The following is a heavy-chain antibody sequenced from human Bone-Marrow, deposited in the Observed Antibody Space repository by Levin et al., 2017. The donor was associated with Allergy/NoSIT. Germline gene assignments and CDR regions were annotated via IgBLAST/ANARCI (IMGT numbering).Heavy chain of an antibody. J-gene: IGHJ4*02. CDR3: TTDGDGAPDN. Sequence: PGGSLRLSCAASGFTFSNAWMSWVRQAPGEGLEWVGRIKSKTDGESTHYAAPVKGRFTISRDDSKNTLYLQIDSLKTEDTAVYYCTTDGDGAPDNWGQGTLVTVSS. CDR2: IKSKTDGEST. CDR1: GFTFSNAW. V-gene: IGHV3-15*01. D-gene: IGHD4-17*01.